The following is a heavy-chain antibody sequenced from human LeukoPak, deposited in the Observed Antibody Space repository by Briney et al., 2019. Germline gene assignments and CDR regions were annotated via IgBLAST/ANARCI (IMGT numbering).Heavy chain of an antibody. Sequence: SETLSLTCAVYGGSFSGYYWSWIRQPPGKGLEWIGEINHSGSTNYNPSLKSRVTISVDTSKNQFSLKLSSVAAADTAVYYCARGAAFDYWGQGALVTVSS. CDR1: GGSFSGYY. D-gene: IGHD6-25*01. CDR2: INHSGST. V-gene: IGHV4-34*01. CDR3: ARGAAFDY. J-gene: IGHJ4*02.